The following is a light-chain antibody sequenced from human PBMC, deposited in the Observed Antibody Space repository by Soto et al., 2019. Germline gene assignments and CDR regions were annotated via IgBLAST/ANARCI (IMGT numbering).Light chain of an antibody. V-gene: IGKV1-6*01. CDR3: LQDFKYPRT. CDR1: QGIRND. CDR2: EAS. J-gene: IGKJ1*01. Sequence: AILMTQSPSSLSAPVGDRVTITCRASQGIRNDLAWYQQKPGKAPKLLIYEASTLQSGVPSRFSGSYSGTDFTLTIGSLQPEDFATYYCLQDFKYPRTFGQGTKVDIK.